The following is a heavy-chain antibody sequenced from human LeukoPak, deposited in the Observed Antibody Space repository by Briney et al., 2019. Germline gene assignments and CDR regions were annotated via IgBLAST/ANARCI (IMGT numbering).Heavy chain of an antibody. CDR2: IYYSGST. CDR1: GGSFSGYY. J-gene: IGHJ3*02. CDR3: AVEMATILGDAFDI. V-gene: IGHV4-34*01. D-gene: IGHD5-24*01. Sequence: PSETLSLTCAVYGGSFSGYYWSWIRQPPGKGLEWIGSIYYSGSTYYNPSLKSRVTISVDTSKNQFSLKLSSVTAADTAVYYCAVEMATILGDAFDIWGQGTMVTVSS.